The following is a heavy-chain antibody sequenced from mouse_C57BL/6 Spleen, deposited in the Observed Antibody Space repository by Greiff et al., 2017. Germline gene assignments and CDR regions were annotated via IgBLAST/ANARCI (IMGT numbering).Heavy chain of an antibody. CDR1: GFNIKDYY. J-gene: IGHJ1*03. CDR2: IDPEDGDT. Sequence: VQLQQSGAELVKPGASVKLSCTASGFNIKDYYMHWVKQRTEQGLEWIGRIDPEDGDTKYAPKFQGKATITADTSSNTAYLQLSSLTSEDTAVYYCAGLDYYGSSYGYFDVWGTGTTVTVSS. V-gene: IGHV14-2*01. CDR3: AGLDYYGSSYGYFDV. D-gene: IGHD1-1*01.